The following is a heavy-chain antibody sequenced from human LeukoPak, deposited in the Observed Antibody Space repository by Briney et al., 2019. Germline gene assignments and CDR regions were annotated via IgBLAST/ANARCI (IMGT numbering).Heavy chain of an antibody. CDR2: IKQDGNEK. J-gene: IGHJ4*02. Sequence: SGGSLRLSCAASGFTFSSYWMTWVRQAPGKGLEWVANIKQDGNEKYYVDSVKGRFTISRDNAKNSPYLQLTSLRAEDTAVYYCARDPLSSEDGDYWGQGTLVTVYS. CDR1: GFTFSSYW. CDR3: ARDPLSSEDGDY. V-gene: IGHV3-7*01. D-gene: IGHD2-15*01.